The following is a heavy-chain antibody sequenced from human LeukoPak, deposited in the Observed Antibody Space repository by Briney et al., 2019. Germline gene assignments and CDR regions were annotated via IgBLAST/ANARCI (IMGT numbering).Heavy chain of an antibody. V-gene: IGHV4/OR15-8*01. CDR2: VYHSGGA. J-gene: IGHJ4*01. CDR3: AYNRNFALDN. Sequence: SETLSLTCAVSGASIASHSWWSWVRQPPGKGLEWVGEVYHSGGANYKPSLKSRVTISVDTSRNHFSLKLTSVTAADTAVYFCAYNRNFALDNWGQGTLVTVSS. D-gene: IGHD1-14*01. CDR1: GASIASHSW.